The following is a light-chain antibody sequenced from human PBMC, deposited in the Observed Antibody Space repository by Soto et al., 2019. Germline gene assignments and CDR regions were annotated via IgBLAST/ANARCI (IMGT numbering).Light chain of an antibody. CDR1: ESVSRY. Sequence: EIVLTQSPATLSLSPGNRATLSCRASESVSRYLAWYQQKPGQAPRLLIYDASSRAAGIPARFSGSGSGTDFTLTITSLEPEDFAVYYYQQRSDWPSTFGGGTKVEIE. V-gene: IGKV3-11*01. CDR2: DAS. J-gene: IGKJ4*01. CDR3: QQRSDWPST.